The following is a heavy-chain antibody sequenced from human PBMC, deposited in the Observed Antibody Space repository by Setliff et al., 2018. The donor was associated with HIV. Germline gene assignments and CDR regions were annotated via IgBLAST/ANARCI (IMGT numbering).Heavy chain of an antibody. Sequence: ASVKVSCKASGYTFTRYDINWVRQATGQGLEWMGWMNPNSGHTGYAQKFQGRVTMTRNTSISTAYMELSSLRSEDTAVYYCATDSGVVPPRTLDIWGQGTVVTVSS. CDR3: ATDSGVVPPRTLDI. CDR1: GYTFTRYD. CDR2: MNPNSGHT. J-gene: IGHJ3*02. V-gene: IGHV1-8*01. D-gene: IGHD3-16*01.